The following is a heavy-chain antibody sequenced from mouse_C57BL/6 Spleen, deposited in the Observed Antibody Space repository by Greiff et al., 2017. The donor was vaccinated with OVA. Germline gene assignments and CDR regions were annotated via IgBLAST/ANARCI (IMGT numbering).Heavy chain of an antibody. V-gene: IGHV3-6*01. J-gene: IGHJ1*03. D-gene: IGHD2-4*01. CDR2: ISYDGSN. CDR1: GYSITSGYY. CDR3: ARDRRYDYDSWYFDV. Sequence: EVKLVESGPGLVKPSQSLSLTCSVTGYSITSGYYWNWIRQFPGNKLEWMGYISYDGSNNYNPSLKNRISITRDTSKNQFFLKLNSVTTEDTATYYCARDRRYDYDSWYFDVWGTGTTVTVSS.